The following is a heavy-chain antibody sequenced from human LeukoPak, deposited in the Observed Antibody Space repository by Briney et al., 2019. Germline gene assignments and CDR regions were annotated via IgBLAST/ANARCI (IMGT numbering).Heavy chain of an antibody. CDR2: IYYSGST. CDR1: GGSISSYY. V-gene: IGHV4-59*12. CDR3: ARETGRDGYKYFDY. Sequence: PSETLSLTCTVSGGSISSYYWSWIRQPPGKGLEWIGYIYYSGSTNYNPSLKSRVTISLDTSKNQFSLKLSSMTAADTAVYYCARETGRDGYKYFDYWGQGTLVTVSS. D-gene: IGHD5-24*01. J-gene: IGHJ4*02.